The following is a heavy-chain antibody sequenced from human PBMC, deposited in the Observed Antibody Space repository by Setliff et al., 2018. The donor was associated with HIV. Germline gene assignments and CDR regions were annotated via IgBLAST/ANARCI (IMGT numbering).Heavy chain of an antibody. Sequence: GGSLRLSCTASGFTLNNYWVHWVRQGPGKELVLVSRINTDGSDTDYANSVKGRFLISRDNAKNTVSLQMNSLRVEDTAVYYCVRDQYVCNGGRCYSNYFDKWGQGTVVTVSS. J-gene: IGHJ4*02. CDR2: INTDGSDT. CDR3: VRDQYVCNGGRCYSNYFDK. V-gene: IGHV3-74*01. D-gene: IGHD2-15*01. CDR1: GFTLNNYW.